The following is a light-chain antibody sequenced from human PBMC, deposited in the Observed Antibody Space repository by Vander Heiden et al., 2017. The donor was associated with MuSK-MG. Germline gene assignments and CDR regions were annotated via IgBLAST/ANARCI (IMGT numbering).Light chain of an antibody. CDR1: QSVSSN. Sequence: ASQSVSSNLAWYQQKPGQAPRLLIYGASTRATGIPARFSGSGSGTEFTLTISSLQSEDFAVYYCQQYNNWLYTFGQGTKLEI. CDR3: QQYNNWLYT. CDR2: GAS. V-gene: IGKV3-15*01. J-gene: IGKJ2*01.